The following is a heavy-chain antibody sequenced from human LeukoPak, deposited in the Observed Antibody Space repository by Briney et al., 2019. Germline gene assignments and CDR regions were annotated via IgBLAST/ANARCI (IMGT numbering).Heavy chain of an antibody. CDR2: FDPEDGET. Sequence: ASVKVSCKVSGYTLTELSMHWVRQAPGKGLEWMGGFDPEDGETIYAQKFQGRVTMTGDTSTDTAYMELSSLRSEDTAVYYCATLYSGSYYFVYWGQGTLVTVSS. J-gene: IGHJ4*02. CDR3: ATLYSGSYYFVY. CDR1: GYTLTELS. D-gene: IGHD1-26*01. V-gene: IGHV1-24*01.